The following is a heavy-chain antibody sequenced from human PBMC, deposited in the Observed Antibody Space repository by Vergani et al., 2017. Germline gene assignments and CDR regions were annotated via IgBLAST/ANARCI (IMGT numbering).Heavy chain of an antibody. D-gene: IGHD6-19*01. CDR1: GYNFYNYA. CDR3: ARASVAGASHLDY. Sequence: QVQLVQSGDEVKKPGASVKLFCKISGYNFYNYAAYWVRQSPGQALEWVGCLSVYNGHTNYAQKLQDRVTLTTDTLTSTAYMELRTLRSDDTAFYYCARASVAGASHLDYWGQGARVTVAS. V-gene: IGHV1-18*01. CDR2: LSVYNGHT. J-gene: IGHJ4*02.